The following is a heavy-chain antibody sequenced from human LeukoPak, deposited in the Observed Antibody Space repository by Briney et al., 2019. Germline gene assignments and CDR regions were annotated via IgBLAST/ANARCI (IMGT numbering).Heavy chain of an antibody. CDR2: INHSGST. D-gene: IGHD2-15*01. J-gene: IGHJ5*02. CDR3: ARGARRYCSGGSCYGNWFDP. Sequence: PSETLSLTCAVYGGSFSGYYWSWIPQPPGKGLEWIGEINHSGSTNYNPSLKSRVTISVDTSKNQFSLKLSSVTAADTAVYYCARGARRYCSGGSCYGNWFDPWGQGTLVTVSS. CDR1: GGSFSGYY. V-gene: IGHV4-34*01.